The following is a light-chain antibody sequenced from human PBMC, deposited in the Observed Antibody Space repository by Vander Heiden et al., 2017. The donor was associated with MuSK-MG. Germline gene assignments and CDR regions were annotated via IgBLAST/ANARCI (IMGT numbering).Light chain of an antibody. V-gene: IGLV3-1*01. CDR1: KWGDKY. CDR2: EDS. J-gene: IGLJ1*01. CDR3: QAWDSSTAV. Sequence: SYVLTQPHSVSVSPGQTASITCSGDKWGDKYACWYQQKPGQAPVLVIYEDSKRPSGVPERFSGSNSGNTATLTISGTQAKDEADYYWQAWDSSTAVFGTGTKVTVL.